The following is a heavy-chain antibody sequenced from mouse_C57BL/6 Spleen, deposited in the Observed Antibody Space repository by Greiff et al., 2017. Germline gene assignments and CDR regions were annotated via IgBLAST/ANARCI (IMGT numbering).Heavy chain of an antibody. J-gene: IGHJ2*01. CDR3: ARERRGLGPFDY. CDR2: IYPSDSET. CDR1: GYTFTSYW. V-gene: IGHV1-61*01. D-gene: IGHD4-1*01. Sequence: QVQLQQPGAELVRPGSSVKLSCKASGYTFTSYWMEWVKQRPGQGLEWIGNIYPSDSETHYNQKFKDKATLTVDKSSSTAYMQLSSLTAEDSAVYYCARERRGLGPFDYWGQGTTLTVSS.